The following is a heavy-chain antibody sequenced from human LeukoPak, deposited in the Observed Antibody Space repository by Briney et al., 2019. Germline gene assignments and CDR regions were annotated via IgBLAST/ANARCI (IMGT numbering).Heavy chain of an antibody. CDR1: GYSISSGYY. Sequence: KTSETLSLTCAVSGYSISSGYYWGWIRQPPGKGLEWIGSIYHSGSTYYNPSLKSRVTISVDTSKNQFSLKLSSVTAADTAVYYCAISGYSYGDTNFDYWGQGTLVTVSS. CDR3: AISGYSYGDTNFDY. CDR2: IYHSGST. D-gene: IGHD5-18*01. J-gene: IGHJ4*02. V-gene: IGHV4-38-2*01.